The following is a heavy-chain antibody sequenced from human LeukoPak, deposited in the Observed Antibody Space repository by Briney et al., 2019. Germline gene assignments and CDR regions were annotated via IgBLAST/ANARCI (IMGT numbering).Heavy chain of an antibody. CDR1: GYTFTSYG. Sequence: GASVEVSCKASGYTFTSYGISWVRQAPGQGLEWMGWISAYNGNTNYAQKLQGRVTMTTDTSTSTAYMELRSLRSDDTAVYYCARSAGLASIAAAGNDYWGQGTLVTVSS. CDR2: ISAYNGNT. CDR3: ARSAGLASIAAAGNDY. V-gene: IGHV1-18*01. D-gene: IGHD6-13*01. J-gene: IGHJ4*02.